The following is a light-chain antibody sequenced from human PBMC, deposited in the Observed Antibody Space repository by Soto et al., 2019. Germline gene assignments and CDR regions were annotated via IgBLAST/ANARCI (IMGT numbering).Light chain of an antibody. CDR3: ASFTTSSTRV. CDR2: EVN. J-gene: IGLJ1*01. V-gene: IGLV2-14*01. CDR1: TSDIGTYNY. Sequence: QSALTQPASVSGSPGQSITVSCTGTTSDIGTYNYVSWYQQHPGKAPKRIIYEVNNRPSGVSNRFSGSKSANTASLTISGLQAEDEADYYCASFTTSSTRVFGTGTKLTVL.